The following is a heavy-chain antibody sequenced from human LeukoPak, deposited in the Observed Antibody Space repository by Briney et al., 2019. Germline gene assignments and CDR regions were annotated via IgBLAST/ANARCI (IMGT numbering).Heavy chain of an antibody. CDR3: ARGLFLSGYLDAFDI. D-gene: IGHD3-22*01. J-gene: IGHJ3*02. CDR1: GFTFSSHG. Sequence: GGSLRLSCAASGFTFSSHGMSWVRQAPGKGLEWVSGISGSGGSTYYADSVKGRFTISRDNSKNTLYLQINSLRAEDTAIYYCARGLFLSGYLDAFDIWGQGTVVTVSS. CDR2: ISGSGGST. V-gene: IGHV3-23*01.